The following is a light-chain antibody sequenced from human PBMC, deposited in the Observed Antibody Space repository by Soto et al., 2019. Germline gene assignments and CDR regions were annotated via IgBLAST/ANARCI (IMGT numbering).Light chain of an antibody. V-gene: IGKV1-39*01. Sequence: DIQMTQSPSTLPASVGDRVTITCRASQNINSRLAWYQQKPGKAPNLLIYAASSLQSGVPSRFSGSGSGTDFTLTISSLQPEDFATYYCQQSYSTPCFGPGTKVDIK. CDR2: AAS. J-gene: IGKJ3*01. CDR1: QNINSR. CDR3: QQSYSTPC.